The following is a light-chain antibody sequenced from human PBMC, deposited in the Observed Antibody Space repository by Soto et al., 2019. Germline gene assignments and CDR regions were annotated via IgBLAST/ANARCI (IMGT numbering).Light chain of an antibody. CDR3: PKYNGAPLT. CDR1: QGISIY. CDR2: DAS. Sequence: DIQMTQSPSSLSASVGDRVTIACRASQGISIYLAWYQQKPGKVPQLLIYDASTLQSVVPSRFSGSGSGTDFTLTISGLQPEDVATYYCPKYNGAPLTFGGGTKVEIK. J-gene: IGKJ4*01. V-gene: IGKV1-27*01.